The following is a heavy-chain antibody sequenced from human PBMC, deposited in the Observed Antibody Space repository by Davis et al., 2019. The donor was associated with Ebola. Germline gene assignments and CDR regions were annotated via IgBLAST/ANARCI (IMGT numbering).Heavy chain of an antibody. CDR3: ARTCSGGSCYEYYGMDV. J-gene: IGHJ6*02. CDR2: ISSSSSYI. Sequence: PGGSLRLSCAASGFTFSSYSMNWVRQAPGKGLEWVSSISSSSSYIYYADSVKGRFTISRDNAKNSLYLQMNSLRAEDTAVYYCARTCSGGSCYEYYGMDVWGQGTTVTVSS. D-gene: IGHD2-15*01. V-gene: IGHV3-21*01. CDR1: GFTFSSYS.